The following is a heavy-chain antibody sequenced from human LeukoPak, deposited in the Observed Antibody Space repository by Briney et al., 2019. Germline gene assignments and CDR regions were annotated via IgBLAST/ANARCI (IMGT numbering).Heavy chain of an antibody. CDR2: IHTSGST. D-gene: IGHD2-2*01. J-gene: IGHJ6*02. CDR3: ASSGGVVHYYAMDV. Sequence: PSETLSLTCTVSGGSISSYDWSWIRQPAGKGLEWIGRIHTSGSTNYNPTLKSRVTMSVAKSKNQFSLKLSSVTAADTAVYYCASSGGVVHYYAMDVWGQGTTVTVSS. CDR1: GGSISSYD. V-gene: IGHV4-4*07.